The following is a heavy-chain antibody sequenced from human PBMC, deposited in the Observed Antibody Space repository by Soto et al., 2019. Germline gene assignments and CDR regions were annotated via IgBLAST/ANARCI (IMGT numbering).Heavy chain of an antibody. CDR2: ILVGGST. CDR1: GFICSSYD. CDR3: AKATATGGGAFEI. J-gene: IGHJ3*02. Sequence: GSLRLSCGVSGFICSSYDMSWVRQAPGKGLEWVSTILVGGSTHYEDSVKGRFTISRDTSKNTVYLQMNSLTAGDTAVYYCAKATATGGGAFEIYGQGTMVTVS. D-gene: IGHD2-8*02. V-gene: IGHV3-23*01.